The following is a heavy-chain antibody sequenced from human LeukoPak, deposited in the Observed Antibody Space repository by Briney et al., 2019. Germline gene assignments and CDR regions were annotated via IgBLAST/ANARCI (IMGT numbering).Heavy chain of an antibody. J-gene: IGHJ4*02. CDR3: ARGPYFRESPSFDH. Sequence: SETLSLTCTVSSRPNSTCYWICVRQPAGKGLEWIGRIYSSGSTNYNPSLKNRVTMSIDTSKNQFSLKLSSVTAADTAVYYCARGPYFRESPSFDHWGQGTLVTVSS. CDR2: IYSSGST. CDR1: SRPNSTCY. V-gene: IGHV4-4*07. D-gene: IGHD3-9*01.